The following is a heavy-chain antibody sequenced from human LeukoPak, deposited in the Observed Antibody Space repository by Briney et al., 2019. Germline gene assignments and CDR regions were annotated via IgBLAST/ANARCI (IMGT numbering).Heavy chain of an antibody. CDR2: ISWNSGSI. D-gene: IGHD3-10*01. CDR3: AKDRTYYYGSGSYYNGAFDI. CDR1: GFTFDDYA. Sequence: GRSPRLSCAASGFTFDDYAMHWVRQAPGKGLEWVSGISWNSGSIGYADSVKGRFTISRDNAKNSLYLQMNSLRAEDTALYYCAKDRTYYYGSGSYYNGAFDIWGQGTMVTVSS. V-gene: IGHV3-9*01. J-gene: IGHJ3*02.